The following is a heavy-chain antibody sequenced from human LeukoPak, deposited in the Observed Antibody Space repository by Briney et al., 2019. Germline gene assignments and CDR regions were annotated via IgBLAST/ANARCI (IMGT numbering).Heavy chain of an antibody. V-gene: IGHV3-23*01. J-gene: IGHJ4*02. D-gene: IGHD3-10*01. Sequence: GGSLRLSCAAPGFTFSSHGMSWVRQAPGKGVEWVSTISGSGDNTYYADSVKGRFTISRDNSKNALYLQMNSLRAEDTAVYYCAKVTYGSGTYGAFDYWGQGTLVTVSS. CDR3: AKVTYGSGTYGAFDY. CDR2: ISGSGDNT. CDR1: GFTFSSHG.